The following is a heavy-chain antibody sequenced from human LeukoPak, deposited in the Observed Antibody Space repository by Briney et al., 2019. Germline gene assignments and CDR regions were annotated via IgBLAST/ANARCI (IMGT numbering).Heavy chain of an antibody. Sequence: SDTLSLTCAVSGDSISCCYWTWIRQSAEKGLEWIGRVFISGSTNYNPSLQGRVTMSVGRSKSQFSLRLSSVTAADTAVYYCVRQGYNYGAFNAWGQGTLVTVSS. CDR2: VFISGST. V-gene: IGHV4-4*07. D-gene: IGHD5-18*01. CDR3: VRQGYNYGAFNA. CDR1: GDSISCCY. J-gene: IGHJ4*02.